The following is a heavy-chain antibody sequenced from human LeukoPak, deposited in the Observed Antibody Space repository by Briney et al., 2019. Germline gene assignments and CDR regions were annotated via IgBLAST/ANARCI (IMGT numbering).Heavy chain of an antibody. J-gene: IGHJ5*02. V-gene: IGHV3-11*01. CDR2: ITIGGTNT. CDR3: ATDGAGFDT. CDR1: GFTFNDYY. Sequence: PGGSLRLSCAASGFTFNDYYMSWIRQAPGKGVEWLSYITIGGTNTHYADSVKGRFTISRDNAKKSLYLEMNNLRAEDTAVYYCATDGAGFDTWGQGVLVTVSS.